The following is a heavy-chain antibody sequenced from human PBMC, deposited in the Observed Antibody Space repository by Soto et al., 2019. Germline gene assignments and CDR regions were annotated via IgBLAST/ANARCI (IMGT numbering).Heavy chain of an antibody. V-gene: IGHV4-30-2*06. CDR2: ISYTGST. CDR3: ARGGFQLLPDD. Sequence: SETLSLRCAVSGGSISNDAYSWSWIRQSSGRGLEWIGYISYTGSTYYNPSLKSRVTIAMDKSKNQFSLKLTSVTDADTAVYYVARGGFQLLPDDWGRRTLVTVSS. J-gene: IGHJ4*02. CDR1: GGSISNDAYS. D-gene: IGHD2-2*01.